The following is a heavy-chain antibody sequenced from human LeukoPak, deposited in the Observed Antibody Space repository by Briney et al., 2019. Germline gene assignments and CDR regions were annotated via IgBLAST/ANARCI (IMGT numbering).Heavy chain of an antibody. J-gene: IGHJ4*02. Sequence: SVKVSCKASGYTFTSYYMHWVRHAPGQGLEWMGIINPSGGSTSYAQKFQGRVTMTRDTSTSTVYMELSSLRSEETAVYYCARSYTRRGYYFDYWGQGTLVTVSS. CDR1: GYTFTSYY. CDR3: ARSYTRRGYYFDY. CDR2: INPSGGST. D-gene: IGHD3-22*01. V-gene: IGHV1-46*01.